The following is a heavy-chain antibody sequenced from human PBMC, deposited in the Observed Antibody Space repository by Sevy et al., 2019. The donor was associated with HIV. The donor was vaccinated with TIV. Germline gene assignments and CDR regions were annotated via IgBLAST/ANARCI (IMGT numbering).Heavy chain of an antibody. CDR3: VRGCSHGSCYWNY. D-gene: IGHD2-15*01. Sequence: ASVKVSCKASGYTFTGYYVHWVRQAPGQGLEWMGWINPNSGGTNYAQKFQGTITMTRDTSITTAYMELSRLTSDDTAVYYCVRGCSHGSCYWNYWGQGTLVTVSS. V-gene: IGHV1-2*02. CDR2: INPNSGGT. J-gene: IGHJ4*02. CDR1: GYTFTGYY.